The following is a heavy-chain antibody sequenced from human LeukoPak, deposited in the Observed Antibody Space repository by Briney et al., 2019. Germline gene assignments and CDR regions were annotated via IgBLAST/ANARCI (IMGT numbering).Heavy chain of an antibody. CDR3: ARARGYSGYAYFDY. J-gene: IGHJ4*02. D-gene: IGHD5-12*01. CDR2: IYYSGST. Sequence: SETLSLTCTVSGDSISSYYWSWIRQPPGKGRECSGYIYYSGSTNYNPSLKSRVTISVDTAKNQFSLKLSSVTAADTAVYYCARARGYSGYAYFDYWGQGTLVTVSS. CDR1: GDSISSYY. V-gene: IGHV4-59*01.